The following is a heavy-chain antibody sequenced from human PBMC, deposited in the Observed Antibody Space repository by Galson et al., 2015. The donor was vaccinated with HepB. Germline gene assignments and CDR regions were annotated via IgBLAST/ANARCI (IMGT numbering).Heavy chain of an antibody. D-gene: IGHD6-6*01. V-gene: IGHV3-23*01. J-gene: IGHJ4*02. Sequence: SLRLSCAASGFTFSSYAMSWVRQAPGKGLEWVSAISGSGGSTYYADSVKGRFTISRDNSKNTLYLQMNSLRAEDTAVYYCAKVGRASIAAGWGPFDYWGQGTLVTVPS. CDR1: GFTFSSYA. CDR3: AKVGRASIAAGWGPFDY. CDR2: ISGSGGST.